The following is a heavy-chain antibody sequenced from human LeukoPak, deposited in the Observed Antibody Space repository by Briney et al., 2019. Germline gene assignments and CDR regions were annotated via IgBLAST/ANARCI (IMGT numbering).Heavy chain of an antibody. CDR3: ARDQGPYDKRGYFPH. Sequence: ASVKVSCKPSGYTFSSYYMHWLRQTPGQALEWLGRINPTGRSTSYAQKFQGRVTMTRDTSTSTVYMELSSLRSEDTAVYYCARDQGPYDKRGYFPHWGQGTLVTVSS. CDR2: INPTGRST. D-gene: IGHD3-22*01. J-gene: IGHJ1*01. CDR1: GYTFSSYY. V-gene: IGHV1-46*01.